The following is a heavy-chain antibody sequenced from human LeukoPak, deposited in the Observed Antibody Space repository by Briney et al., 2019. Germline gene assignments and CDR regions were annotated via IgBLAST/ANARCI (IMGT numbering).Heavy chain of an antibody. V-gene: IGHV4-59*03. J-gene: IGHJ4*02. CDR2: FYHSGST. CDR1: GGSINNYH. Sequence: SETLSLTCAVSGGSINNYHWSWIRQPPGKGLEWIGCFYHSGSTTYNPSLKSRVTISVDATKSVFSLKLDSVTAADTAMYFCASTQQWLAFDYWGQGILVTVSS. CDR3: ASTQQWLAFDY. D-gene: IGHD6-19*01.